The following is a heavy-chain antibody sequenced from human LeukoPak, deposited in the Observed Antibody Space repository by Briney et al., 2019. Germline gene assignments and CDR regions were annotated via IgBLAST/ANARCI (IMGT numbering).Heavy chain of an antibody. CDR3: AELGITMIGGV. D-gene: IGHD3-10*02. V-gene: IGHV3-48*03. CDR1: GFTFRSYE. Sequence: GGSLRLSCAASGFTFRSYEMNWVRQAPGKGLGWVSYISSSGSTIYYADSVKGRFTISRDNAKNSLYLQMNSLRAEDTAVYYCAELGITMIGGVWGKGTTVTISS. J-gene: IGHJ6*04. CDR2: ISSSGSTI.